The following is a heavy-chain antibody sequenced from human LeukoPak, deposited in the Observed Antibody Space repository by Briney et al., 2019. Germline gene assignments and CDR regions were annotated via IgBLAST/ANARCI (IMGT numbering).Heavy chain of an antibody. D-gene: IGHD3-16*02. CDR3: AKVTPTFGGVIDNFDY. J-gene: IGHJ4*02. V-gene: IGHV3-7*01. Sequence: GGSLRLSCAASGFTFSSYWMSWVRQAPGKGLEWVANIKQDGSEKYYVDSVKGRFTISRDNAKNSLYLQMNSLRAEDTAVYYCAKVTPTFGGVIDNFDYWGQGTLVTVSS. CDR1: GFTFSSYW. CDR2: IKQDGSEK.